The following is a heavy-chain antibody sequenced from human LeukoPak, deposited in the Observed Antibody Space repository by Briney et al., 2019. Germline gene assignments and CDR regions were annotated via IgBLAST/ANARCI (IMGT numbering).Heavy chain of an antibody. V-gene: IGHV4-39*01. CDR2: IYYSGST. CDR1: GGSISSSSYY. CDR3: AETGATYDAFDI. J-gene: IGHJ3*02. Sequence: SETLSLTCTVSGGSISSSSYYWGWIRQPPGKGQEWIGSIYYSGSTYYNPSLKSRVTISVDTSKNQFSLKLSSVTAADTAVYYCAETGATYDAFDIWGQGTMVTVSS.